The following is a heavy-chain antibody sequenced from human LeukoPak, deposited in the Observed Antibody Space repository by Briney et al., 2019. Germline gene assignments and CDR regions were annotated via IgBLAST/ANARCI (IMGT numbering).Heavy chain of an antibody. Sequence: SQTLLLTCAISGDSVSSNSAAWNWIRQSPSRGLEWLGRTYYRSKWYNDYAVSVKSRITINPDTSKNQFPLQLNSVTPEDTAVYYCARVSGWYGYYYYGMDVWGQGTTVTVSS. D-gene: IGHD6-13*01. J-gene: IGHJ6*02. CDR1: GDSVSSNSAA. V-gene: IGHV6-1*01. CDR2: TYYRSKWYN. CDR3: ARVSGWYGYYYYGMDV.